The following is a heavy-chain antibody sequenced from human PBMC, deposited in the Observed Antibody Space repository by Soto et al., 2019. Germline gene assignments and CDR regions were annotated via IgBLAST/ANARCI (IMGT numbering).Heavy chain of an antibody. V-gene: IGHV2-26*01. Sequence: SGPTLVNPTETLTLTCTVSGFSLSNARMGVSCIRQPPGKALEWLAHIFSNDEKSYSTSLKSRLTISKDTSKSQVVLTMTNMDPVDTATYYCARARIVVAGVFDPWGQGTLVTVSS. J-gene: IGHJ5*02. CDR3: ARARIVVAGVFDP. D-gene: IGHD2-15*01. CDR2: IFSNDEK. CDR1: GFSLSNARMG.